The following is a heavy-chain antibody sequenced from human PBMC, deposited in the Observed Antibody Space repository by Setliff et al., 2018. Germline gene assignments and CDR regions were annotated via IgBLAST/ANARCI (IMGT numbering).Heavy chain of an antibody. Sequence: PGGSLRLSCAASGFTFSSYAMHWVRQAPGKGLEWVAVISYDGSNKYYAASVKGRFTISRDNSKNTLYLQMNSLRAEDTAVYYCARVGYCSGGSCYSPWGYYYYGMDVWGQGTTVTVSS. D-gene: IGHD2-15*01. CDR2: ISYDGSNK. CDR1: GFTFSSYA. V-gene: IGHV3-30-3*01. CDR3: ARVGYCSGGSCYSPWGYYYYGMDV. J-gene: IGHJ6*02.